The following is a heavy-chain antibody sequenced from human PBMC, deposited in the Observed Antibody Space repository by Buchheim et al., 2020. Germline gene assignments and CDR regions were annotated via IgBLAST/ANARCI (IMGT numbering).Heavy chain of an antibody. Sequence: EVQLVESGGGLVQPGGSLRLSCAASGFNISNYWMYWVRQVPGKGLVWVSRINSDGSTTTYADSVKGRFTISRDNAKNAVYMQINSLGGEDAAVYYCARSLYCCNGMDVWGQGTT. CDR1: GFNISNYW. V-gene: IGHV3-74*01. J-gene: IGHJ6*02. CDR3: ARSLYCCNGMDV. CDR2: INSDGSTT. D-gene: IGHD2-2*01.